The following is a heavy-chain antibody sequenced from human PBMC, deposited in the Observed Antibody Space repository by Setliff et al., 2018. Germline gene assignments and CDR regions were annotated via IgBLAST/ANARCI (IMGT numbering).Heavy chain of an antibody. D-gene: IGHD3-22*01. V-gene: IGHV3-30*01. CDR3: AKDTHYYASSGYYCFDF. CDR2: ISYDGINK. Sequence: GGSLRLSCAASGFTFNSYAMHWVRQAPGKGLEWLAVISYDGINKYYADSVRGRFTISRDNSKNTLFLQMNSLRTEDTAVYYCAKDTHYYASSGYYCFDFWGQGTLVTVSS. J-gene: IGHJ4*02. CDR1: GFTFNSYA.